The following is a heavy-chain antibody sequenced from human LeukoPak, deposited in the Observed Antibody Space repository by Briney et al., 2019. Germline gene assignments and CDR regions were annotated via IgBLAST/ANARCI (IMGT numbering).Heavy chain of an antibody. J-gene: IGHJ5*02. CDR2: IKQDGSEI. CDR3: ARLSGAMVRGVFYPSWFDP. D-gene: IGHD3-10*01. CDR1: GFTFSSYW. V-gene: IGHV3-7*01. Sequence: GGSPRLSCAASGFTFSSYWMSWVRQAPGKGLEWVANIKQDGSEIYYVDSVKGRFTISRIKAKTSLYPQMNSLRAEDTAVYYCARLSGAMVRGVFYPSWFDPWGQGTLVTVSS.